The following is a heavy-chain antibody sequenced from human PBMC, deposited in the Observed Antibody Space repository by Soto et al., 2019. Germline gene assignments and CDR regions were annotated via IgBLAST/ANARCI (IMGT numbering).Heavy chain of an antibody. CDR1: GGSISSYY. CDR3: ARGGGIVVVPAADYYYYYYMDV. J-gene: IGHJ6*03. V-gene: IGHV4-59*08. Sequence: QVQLQESGPGLVKPSETLSLTCTVSGGSISSYYWSWIRQPPGKGLEWIGYIYYSGSTNYNPSLKRRVTIPVDTPKNQFSLKLSSVTAADTAVYYCARGGGIVVVPAADYYYYYYMDVWGKGTTVTVSS. CDR2: IYYSGST. D-gene: IGHD2-2*01.